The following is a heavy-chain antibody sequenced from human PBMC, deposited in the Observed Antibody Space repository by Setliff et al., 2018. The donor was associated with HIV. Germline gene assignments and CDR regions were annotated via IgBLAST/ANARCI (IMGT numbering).Heavy chain of an antibody. V-gene: IGHV4-61*09. CDR1: GDSMTSGSFY. D-gene: IGHD6-19*01. CDR2: VHSTLST. Sequence: SETLSLTCTVSGDSMTSGSFYWSWVRQPAGKGLEWIGQVHSTLSTNYNPSLKSRLSISADTSKNQLSLNLRFVTAAGTALYYCARRTFGSGRFDPWGQGTPVTVSS. CDR3: ARRTFGSGRFDP. J-gene: IGHJ5*02.